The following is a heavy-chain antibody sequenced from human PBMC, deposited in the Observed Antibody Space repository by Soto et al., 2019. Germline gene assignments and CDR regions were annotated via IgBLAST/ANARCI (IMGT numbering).Heavy chain of an antibody. CDR2: IYYSGST. D-gene: IGHD3-16*01. V-gene: IGHV4-59*08. CDR3: ARLLRLQDNWFDP. J-gene: IGHJ5*02. CDR1: GGSISSYY. Sequence: SETLSLTCTVSGGSISSYYWSWIRQPPGKGLEWIGYIYYSGSTNYNPSLKSRVTISVDTSKNQFSLKLSSVTAADTAVYYCARLLRLQDNWFDPWGQGTLVTVSS.